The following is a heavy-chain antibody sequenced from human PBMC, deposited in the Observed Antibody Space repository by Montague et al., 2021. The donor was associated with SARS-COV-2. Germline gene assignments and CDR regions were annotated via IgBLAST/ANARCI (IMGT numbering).Heavy chain of an antibody. D-gene: IGHD3-3*01. CDR2: IYYSGST. V-gene: IGHV4-61*01. J-gene: IGHJ5*01. CDR3: ARDPWRITIFGVVTRYGFPA. CDR1: GGSVSSGSYY. Sequence: SETLSLTCTVSGGSVSSGSYYWSWIRQPPGKGLEWIGYIYYSGSTNEXXXRKSRVTIEVDTSKNQFSLKLSSVTAADTAVYYCARDPWRITIFGVVTRYGFPAWGPSTPLTLSS.